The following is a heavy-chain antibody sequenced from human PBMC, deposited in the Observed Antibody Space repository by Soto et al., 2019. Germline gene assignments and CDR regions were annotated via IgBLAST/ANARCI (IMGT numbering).Heavy chain of an antibody. V-gene: IGHV1-3*01. D-gene: IGHD2-8*01. J-gene: IGHJ3*01. Sequence: QVQLVQSGAEVRKPGASVNISCRASGFSFSDNLINWVRQAPGQGLEWMGWINPDNVNTRYSETFQGRVTISRHSSASIAYVEVSDLTSEDTAVYYCARDMLSVGSRANDAFDVWGQGTMVTVSS. CDR3: ARDMLSVGSRANDAFDV. CDR2: INPDNVNT. CDR1: GFSFSDNL.